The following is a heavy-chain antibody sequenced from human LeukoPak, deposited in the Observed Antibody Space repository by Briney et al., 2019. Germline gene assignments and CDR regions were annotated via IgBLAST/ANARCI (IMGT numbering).Heavy chain of an antibody. CDR3: ARVGPTLYDYFDY. CDR2: TNPSSGST. CDR1: GYTFTRFY. Sequence: ASVXVSXKASGYTFTRFYMHWVRQAPGEGLEWMGITNPSSGSTTYAQKFQGRVAMTRDTSTSTVYMELSSLRSEDTAVYYCARVGPTLYDYFDYWGQGTLVTVSS. D-gene: IGHD1-26*01. J-gene: IGHJ4*02. V-gene: IGHV1-46*01.